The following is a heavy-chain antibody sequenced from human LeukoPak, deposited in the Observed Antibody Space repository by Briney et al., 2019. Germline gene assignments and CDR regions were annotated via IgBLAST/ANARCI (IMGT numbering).Heavy chain of an antibody. V-gene: IGHV1-18*01. D-gene: IGHD3-22*01. Sequence: ASVKVSCKASGYTFTGYGIIWVRQAPGQGLEWLGWISAYKGSTKYPQMFQGRVTVTTDTSTSTAYMELRSLRSDDTAVYYCARADSGGYYVAYWYWGQGTLVTDSS. CDR2: ISAYKGST. CDR1: GYTFTGYG. J-gene: IGHJ4*02. CDR3: ARADSGGYYVAYWY.